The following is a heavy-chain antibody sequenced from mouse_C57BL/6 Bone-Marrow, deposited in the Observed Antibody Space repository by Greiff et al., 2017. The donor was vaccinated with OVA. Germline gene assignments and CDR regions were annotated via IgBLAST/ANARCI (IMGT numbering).Heavy chain of an antibody. CDR2: INPGGGCT. CDR1: GYTFTSYW. CDR3: AGSDRWYFDV. Sequence: VQLQQPGTDLVKPGASVKLSCTASGYTFTSYWMPWVQQRPGQGLEWVGNINPGGGCTNYNEKFKSRVTLSVDKSSNTAYMQHSSLTSEDSAVYYCAGSDRWYFDVWGTGTPVTVSS. J-gene: IGHJ1*03. D-gene: IGHD2-13*01. V-gene: IGHV1-53*01.